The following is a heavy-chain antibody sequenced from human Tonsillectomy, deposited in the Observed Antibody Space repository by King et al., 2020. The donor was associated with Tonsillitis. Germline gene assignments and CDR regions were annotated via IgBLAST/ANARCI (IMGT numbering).Heavy chain of an antibody. CDR3: VRVNYYDGRGYSLDAFDI. CDR2: IRNKRNRYST. V-gene: IGHV3-72*01. CDR1: GFTFSDHH. J-gene: IGHJ3*02. Sequence: VQLVESGGGLVQPGRSLRLSCAASGFTFSDHHMDWVRQAPGKGLEWVGRIRNKRNRYSTGYGASVRGKFTISRDESKNSLYLQMNSLKTEDTAVYYCVRVNYYDGRGYSLDAFDIWGQGTMVIVSS. D-gene: IGHD3-22*01.